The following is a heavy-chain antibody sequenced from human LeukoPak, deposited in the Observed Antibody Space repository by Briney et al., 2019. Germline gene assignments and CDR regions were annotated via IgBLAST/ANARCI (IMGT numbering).Heavy chain of an antibody. V-gene: IGHV4-31*03. D-gene: IGHD5-18*01. J-gene: IGHJ4*02. Sequence: SQTLSLTCTVSGGSISSGGYYWNWIRQQPGKGLEWIGYIYYSGSTYYKPSLKSRVSISVDTSKSQFSLKLSSVTAADTAVYYCVRGSHNYGFLELDYWGQGTLVTVYS. CDR3: VRGSHNYGFLELDY. CDR1: GGSISSGGYY. CDR2: IYYSGST.